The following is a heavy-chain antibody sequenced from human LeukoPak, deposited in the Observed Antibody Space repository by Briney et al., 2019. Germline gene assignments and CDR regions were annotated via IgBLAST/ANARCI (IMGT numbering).Heavy chain of an antibody. J-gene: IGHJ3*02. CDR2: IYPADSDT. Sequence: GESPKISCKGSGYSFTIYWIGWVRQMPGKGLEWMGIIYPADSDTRYSPSFQGQVTISADKSISTAYLQWSSLKASDTAMYYCARRIVVVPAAMDAFDIWGQGTMVTVSS. CDR3: ARRIVVVPAAMDAFDI. CDR1: GYSFTIYW. V-gene: IGHV5-51*01. D-gene: IGHD2-2*01.